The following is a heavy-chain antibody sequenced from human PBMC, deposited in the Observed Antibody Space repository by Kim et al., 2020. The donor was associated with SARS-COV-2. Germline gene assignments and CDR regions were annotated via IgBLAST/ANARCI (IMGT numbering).Heavy chain of an antibody. J-gene: IGHJ4*02. D-gene: IGHD3-22*01. CDR2: IYSGGSST. CDR3: AKDARPLQRGYYTYGY. Sequence: GGSLRLSCAASGFTFSSYAMSWVRQAPGKGLEWVSVIYSGGSSTYYADSVKGRFTISRDNSKNTLYLQMNSLRAEDTAVYYCAKDARPLQRGYYTYGYWGQGTLATVSS. V-gene: IGHV3-23*03. CDR1: GFTFSSYA.